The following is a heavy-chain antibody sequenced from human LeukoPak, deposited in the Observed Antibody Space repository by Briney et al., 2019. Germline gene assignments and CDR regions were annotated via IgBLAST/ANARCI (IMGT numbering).Heavy chain of an antibody. V-gene: IGHV1-46*01. CDR2: INPSGGST. D-gene: IGHD6-19*01. Sequence: ASVTVSCKASGYTFTTYYRHWVRQAPGQGLGWMGIINPSGGSTTYAQNFQGRVTMTRDTSTSAVYMEVSSLRSEDTAVYYCARAGSLAVAPHQYYFDYWGQGTLVTVSS. CDR3: ARAGSLAVAPHQYYFDY. CDR1: GYTFTTYY. J-gene: IGHJ4*02.